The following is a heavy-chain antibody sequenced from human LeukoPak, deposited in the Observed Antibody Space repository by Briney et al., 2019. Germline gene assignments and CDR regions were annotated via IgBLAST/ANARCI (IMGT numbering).Heavy chain of an antibody. Sequence: PGGSLRLSCAASGFTFSNYWMHWVRQAPGKGLVWVSRINTDGSTINYADSVKGRFTISRDNAKNSLYLQMNSLRAEDTAVYYCARVGYYYDSSGPGSGYWGQGTLVTVSS. CDR2: INTDGSTI. D-gene: IGHD3-22*01. CDR1: GFTFSNYW. CDR3: ARVGYYYDSSGPGSGY. J-gene: IGHJ4*02. V-gene: IGHV3-74*01.